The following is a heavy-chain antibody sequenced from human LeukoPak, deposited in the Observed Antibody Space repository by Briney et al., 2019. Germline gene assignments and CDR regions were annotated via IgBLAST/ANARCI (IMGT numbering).Heavy chain of an antibody. CDR3: ARGQGSSGLFDY. J-gene: IGHJ4*02. CDR1: GGSISSSSYY. V-gene: IGHV4-39*01. D-gene: IGHD3-22*01. Sequence: SETLTLTCTVSGGSISSSSYYWGWIRQPPGKGLEWIGSIYYSGSTYYNPSLKSRVTISVDTSKNQFSLKLSSVTAADTAVYYCARGQGSSGLFDYWGQGTLVTVSS. CDR2: IYYSGST.